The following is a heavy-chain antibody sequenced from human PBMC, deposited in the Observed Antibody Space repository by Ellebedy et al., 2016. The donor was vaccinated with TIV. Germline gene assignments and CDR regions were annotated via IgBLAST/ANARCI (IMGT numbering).Heavy chain of an antibody. CDR3: ARVGYYYDSSGYYYFDY. CDR1: GFTFSSYS. CDR2: ISSSSSYI. D-gene: IGHD3-22*01. V-gene: IGHV3-21*01. J-gene: IGHJ4*02. Sequence: GGSLRLSXAASGFTFSSYSMNWVRQAPGKGLEWVSSISSSSSYIYYADSVKGRFTISRDNAKNSLYLQMNSLRAEDTAVYYCARVGYYYDSSGYYYFDYWGQGTLVTVSS.